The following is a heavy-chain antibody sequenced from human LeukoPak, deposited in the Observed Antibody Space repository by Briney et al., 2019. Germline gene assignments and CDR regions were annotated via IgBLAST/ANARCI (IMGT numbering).Heavy chain of an antibody. J-gene: IGHJ4*02. CDR1: DASISGYY. CDR3: DRDRGGIYFDY. D-gene: IGHD2-15*01. V-gene: IGHV4-59*01. Sequence: PSETLSLTCTVSDASISGYYWSWVRQPPGKGLEWIGSIHFSGSTTYNPHLRSRVTISVDTTNNQLSLKLGSVSAADTALYYCDRDRGGIYFDYWGQGTLVTVSS. CDR2: IHFSGST.